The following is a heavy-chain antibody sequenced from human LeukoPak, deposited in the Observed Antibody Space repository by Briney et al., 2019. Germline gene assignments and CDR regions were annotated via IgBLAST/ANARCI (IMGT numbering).Heavy chain of an antibody. CDR3: ARDRGAPGYYYYGMDV. J-gene: IGHJ6*02. Sequence: GGSLRLSCAASGFTFSSYWMSWVRQAPGKGLEWVANIKQDGSEKYYVDSVKGRFTISRDNAKNSLYLQMNGLRAEDTAVYYCARDRGAPGYYYYGMDVWGQGTTVTVSS. D-gene: IGHD3-10*01. V-gene: IGHV3-7*01. CDR2: IKQDGSEK. CDR1: GFTFSSYW.